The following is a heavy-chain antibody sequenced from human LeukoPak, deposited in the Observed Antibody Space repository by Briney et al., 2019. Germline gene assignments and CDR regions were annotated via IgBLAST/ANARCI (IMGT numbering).Heavy chain of an antibody. Sequence: GASVKVSCKASGYTFTSYGISWVRQAPGQGLEWMGWISAYNGNTNYAQKLQGRVTMTTDTSTGTAYMELRSLRSDDTAVYYCARDRDSSGFRLYYFDYWGQGTLVTVSS. J-gene: IGHJ4*02. CDR3: ARDRDSSGFRLYYFDY. D-gene: IGHD3-22*01. V-gene: IGHV1-18*01. CDR1: GYTFTSYG. CDR2: ISAYNGNT.